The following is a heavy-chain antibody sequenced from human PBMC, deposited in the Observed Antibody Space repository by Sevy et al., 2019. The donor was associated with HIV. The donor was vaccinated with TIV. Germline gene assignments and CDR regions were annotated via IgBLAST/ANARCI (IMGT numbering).Heavy chain of an antibody. Sequence: GGSLRLSCVGSGFAFRKFGMHWVRQAPGKGLEWLSAVSYDGRNTDYSDFLKGRFTISRDNSKNTLYLDINSLRVEDTAVYFCAKVGGGTSWAFNYLVYWGRGTLVTVSS. J-gene: IGHJ4*02. CDR3: AKVGGGTSWAFNYLVY. CDR2: VSYDGRNT. CDR1: GFAFRKFG. V-gene: IGHV3-30*18. D-gene: IGHD1-7*01.